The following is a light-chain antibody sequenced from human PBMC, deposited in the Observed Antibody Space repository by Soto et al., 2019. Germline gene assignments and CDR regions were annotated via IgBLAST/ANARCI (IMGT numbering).Light chain of an antibody. CDR3: MQGTHWPPT. CDR1: QSLLYSDGNTF. V-gene: IGKV2-30*01. J-gene: IGKJ1*01. CDR2: KVS. Sequence: DVVMTQSPLSLPVTLGQPASISCRSSQSLLYSDGNTFLNWFQQRPGQSPRRLIYKVSNRDSAVPDRFSGSGSGTDFTLKISRVEAEDVGVYYCMQGTHWPPTFGQGTKVEIK.